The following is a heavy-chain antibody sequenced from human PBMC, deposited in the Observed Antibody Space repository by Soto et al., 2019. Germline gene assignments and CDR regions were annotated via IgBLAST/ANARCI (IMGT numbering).Heavy chain of an antibody. CDR1: GFTFSSYS. D-gene: IGHD3-3*01. V-gene: IGHV3-21*01. Sequence: GGSLRLSCAASGFTFSSYSMNWVRQAPGKGLEWVSSISSSSSYIYYADSVKGRFTISRDNAKNSLYLQMNSLRAEDTAVYYCARYYDFWSGYGPYYYYYYGMDVWGQGTTVTVSS. J-gene: IGHJ6*02. CDR2: ISSSSSYI. CDR3: ARYYDFWSGYGPYYYYYYGMDV.